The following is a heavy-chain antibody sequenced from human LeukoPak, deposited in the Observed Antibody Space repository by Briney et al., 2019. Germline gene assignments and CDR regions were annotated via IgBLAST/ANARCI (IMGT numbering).Heavy chain of an antibody. D-gene: IGHD2-8*01. Sequence: SVKVSCKASGGTFSSYAISWVRQAPGQGLEWMGGIIPIFGTANYAQKFQGRVTITADESTSTAHMELSSLRSEDTAVYYCARVPPQSRTNGVFAYYYYGMDVWGQGTTVTVSS. CDR1: GGTFSSYA. J-gene: IGHJ6*02. CDR3: ARVPPQSRTNGVFAYYYYGMDV. CDR2: IIPIFGTA. V-gene: IGHV1-69*13.